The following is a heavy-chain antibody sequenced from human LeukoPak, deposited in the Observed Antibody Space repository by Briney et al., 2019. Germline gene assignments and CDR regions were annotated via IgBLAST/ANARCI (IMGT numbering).Heavy chain of an antibody. J-gene: IGHJ5*02. Sequence: PSETLSLTCIVSGGSISRYYWSWIRQFPGKGLEWIGYIYYSGSTNYNPSLKSRVTISVDTSKNQFSLKLSSVTAADTAVYYCARHIRDWFDPWGQGTLVTVSS. CDR3: ARHIRDWFDP. CDR2: IYYSGST. CDR1: GGSISRYY. V-gene: IGHV4-59*08.